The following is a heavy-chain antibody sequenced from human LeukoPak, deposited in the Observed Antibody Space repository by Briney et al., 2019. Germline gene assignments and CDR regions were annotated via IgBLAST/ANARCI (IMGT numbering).Heavy chain of an antibody. CDR2: ISRSSSYI. CDR3: AHWGSSGPFDY. V-gene: IGHV3-21*01. CDR1: GFTFSSYT. J-gene: IGHJ4*02. D-gene: IGHD6-6*01. Sequence: GGSLRLSCAASGFTFSSYTMNWVRQAPGKGLEWVSSISRSSSYISYANSVKGRFTISRDNAKNSLYLQMNSLRAEDTAVYYCAHWGSSGPFDYWGQGTLVTVSS.